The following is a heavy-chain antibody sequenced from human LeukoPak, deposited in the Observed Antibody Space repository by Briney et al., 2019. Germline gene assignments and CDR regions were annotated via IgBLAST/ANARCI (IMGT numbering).Heavy chain of an antibody. J-gene: IGHJ4*02. CDR1: GFTFTNYW. CDR2: INGDGSST. Sequence: GGSLRLSCAASGFTFTNYWMHWVRQAPGKGLVWVSRINGDGSSTSYADSVKGRFTISRDNAKNTLYLQMNSLRAEDTAVYYCARDASGHYFDYWGQGTLVTVSS. V-gene: IGHV3-74*01. CDR3: ARDASGHYFDY. D-gene: IGHD1-26*01.